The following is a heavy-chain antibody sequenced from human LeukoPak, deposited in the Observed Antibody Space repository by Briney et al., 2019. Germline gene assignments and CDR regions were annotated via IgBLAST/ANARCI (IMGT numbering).Heavy chain of an antibody. CDR2: IYYSGST. CDR3: ARVLVGSGRPLAFDP. J-gene: IGHJ5*02. Sequence: SETLSLTCTVSGGSISSSSYYWGWIRQPPGKGLEWIGSIYYSGSTYYNPSLKSRVTISVDTSKNQFSLKLSSVTAADTAVYYCARVLVGSGRPLAFDPWGQGTLVTVSS. CDR1: GGSISSSSYY. D-gene: IGHD3-10*01. V-gene: IGHV4-39*07.